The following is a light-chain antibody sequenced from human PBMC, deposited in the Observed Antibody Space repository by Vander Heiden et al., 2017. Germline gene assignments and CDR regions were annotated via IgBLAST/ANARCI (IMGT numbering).Light chain of an antibody. CDR1: QSVSSSY. J-gene: IGKJ4*01. CDR3: QQYGSSPRLT. V-gene: IGKV3-20*01. Sequence: EIVLTQSPGTLPLSPGERATLSCRASQSVSSSYLAWYQQKPGQAPRLLIDGASSRATGIPDRFSGSGAGTDFTLTISRLEPEDFAVYYCQQYGSSPRLTFGGGTKVEIK. CDR2: GAS.